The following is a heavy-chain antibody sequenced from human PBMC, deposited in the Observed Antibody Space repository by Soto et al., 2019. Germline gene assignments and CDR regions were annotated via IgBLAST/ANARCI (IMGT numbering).Heavy chain of an antibody. Sequence: ASVKVSCKTSGYSFTKYGLHWVRQAPGQRLEWMGWINPGNDDTKYSQKFQGRVTITRDTSATTAYMELSSLRSEDSAVFYCARTDCSSTSCYNYYYYGMDVWGQGTTVTVSS. J-gene: IGHJ6*02. V-gene: IGHV1-3*01. CDR2: INPGNDDT. CDR3: ARTDCSSTSCYNYYYYGMDV. CDR1: GYSFTKYG. D-gene: IGHD2-2*01.